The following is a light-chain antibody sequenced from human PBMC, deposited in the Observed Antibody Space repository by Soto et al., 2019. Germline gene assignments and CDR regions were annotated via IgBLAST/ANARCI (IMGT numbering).Light chain of an antibody. CDR1: QNIRSN. CDR3: QQGSAWPLT. V-gene: IGKV3-15*01. CDR2: DAS. J-gene: IGKJ4*01. Sequence: EVVMTQSPGTLSVSPGERATLSCRASQNIRSNLAWYQQKPGQAPRLLIFDASKRATGIPARFSGGGSGTEFTLTISSLQSEDFAVYYCQQGSAWPLTFGGGTTVEIK.